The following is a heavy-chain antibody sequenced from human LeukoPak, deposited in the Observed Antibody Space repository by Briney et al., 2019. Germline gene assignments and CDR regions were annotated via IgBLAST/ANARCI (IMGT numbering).Heavy chain of an antibody. CDR3: ARGVVAAAGRTFDF. Sequence: SETLSLTCTVSGDSISRYYWSWIRQPPGKGLEWIGYIYNSGSTNYNPSLKSRVTISLDTSKNQFSLKLSSVTAADTAVYYCARGVVAAAGRTFDFWGQGTLVTVSS. CDR1: GDSISRYY. V-gene: IGHV4-59*01. J-gene: IGHJ4*02. CDR2: IYNSGST. D-gene: IGHD6-13*01.